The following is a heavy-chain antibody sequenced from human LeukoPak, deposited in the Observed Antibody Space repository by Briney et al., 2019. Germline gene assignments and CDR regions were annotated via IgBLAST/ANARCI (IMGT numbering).Heavy chain of an antibody. CDR2: MNPNSGNT. J-gene: IGHJ4*02. CDR1: GYTFTSYD. D-gene: IGHD3-22*01. CDR3: ARVGGSGYYYNFDY. Sequence: ASVKVSCKASGYTFTSYDINWVRQATGQGLEWMGWMNPNSGNTGYAQKLQGRVTMTRNTSISTAYMELSSLRSEDTAVYYCARVGGSGYYYNFDYWGQGTLVTVSS. V-gene: IGHV1-8*01.